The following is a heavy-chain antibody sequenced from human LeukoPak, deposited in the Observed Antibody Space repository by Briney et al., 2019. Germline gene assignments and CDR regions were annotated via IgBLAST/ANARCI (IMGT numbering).Heavy chain of an antibody. CDR2: IYYSGST. J-gene: IGHJ3*02. Sequence: PSETLSLTCTVSGGSISSYYWSWIRQPPGKGLEWIGYIYYSGSTNYNPSLKSRVTMSVDTSKNQFSLKLSSVTAADTAVYYCARVALGYCTNGVCYGDAFDIWGQGTMVTVSS. CDR1: GGSISSYY. V-gene: IGHV4-59*12. CDR3: ARVALGYCTNGVCYGDAFDI. D-gene: IGHD2-8*01.